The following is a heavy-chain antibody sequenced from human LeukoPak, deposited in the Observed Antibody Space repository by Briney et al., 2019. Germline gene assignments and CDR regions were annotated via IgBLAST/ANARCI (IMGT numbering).Heavy chain of an antibody. CDR1: GGSISSYY. V-gene: IGHV4-59*08. J-gene: IGHJ3*02. CDR2: IYYSGST. Sequence: SETLSLTCTVSGGSISSYYWSWIRQPPGKGLEWIGYIYYSGSTNYNPSLKSRATISVDTSKNQFSLKLSSVTAADTAVYYCARLVYEDAFDIWGQGTMVTVSS. CDR3: ARLVYEDAFDI. D-gene: IGHD5/OR15-5a*01.